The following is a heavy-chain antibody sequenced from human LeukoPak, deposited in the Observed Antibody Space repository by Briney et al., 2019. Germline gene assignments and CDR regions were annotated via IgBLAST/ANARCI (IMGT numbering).Heavy chain of an antibody. CDR2: INHSGST. CDR1: GGSFSGYY. V-gene: IGHV4-34*01. J-gene: IGHJ5*02. CDR3: ARGIGP. Sequence: SETLSLTCAVYGGSFSGYYWSWIRQPPGKGLEWIEEINHSGSTNYNPSLKSRVTISVDTSKNQFSLKLSSVTAADTAVYYCARGIGPGGQGTLVTVS.